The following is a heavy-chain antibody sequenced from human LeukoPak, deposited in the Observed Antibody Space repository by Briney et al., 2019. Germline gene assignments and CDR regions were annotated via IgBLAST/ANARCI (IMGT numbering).Heavy chain of an antibody. J-gene: IGHJ4*02. Sequence: PSETLSLTSAVYNGSFNEYYWSWIPQSPGKGLEWIGEINHGGRTNYNPSLQSRVSISVDASQNQFSLTMTSVTAADTAVYYCGRGMTRWLQFLPIDYWGQGTLGTVSS. CDR2: INHGGRT. CDR3: GRGMTRWLQFLPIDY. CDR1: NGSFNEYY. V-gene: IGHV4-34*01. D-gene: IGHD5-24*01.